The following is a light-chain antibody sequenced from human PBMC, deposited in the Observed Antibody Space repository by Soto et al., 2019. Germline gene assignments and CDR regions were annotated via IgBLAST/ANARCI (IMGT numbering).Light chain of an antibody. J-gene: IGKJ1*01. CDR1: QSVSSTY. CDR2: GAS. Sequence: IVLKQSPGTLSLSPGERATLSCRASQSVSSTYLAWYQQKPGQAPRLLIYGASNRATGIPARFSGSGSGTDFTLTISRLEPEDFAVYYCQHRSNWPPTFGQGTKVDIK. V-gene: IGKV3-11*01. CDR3: QHRSNWPPT.